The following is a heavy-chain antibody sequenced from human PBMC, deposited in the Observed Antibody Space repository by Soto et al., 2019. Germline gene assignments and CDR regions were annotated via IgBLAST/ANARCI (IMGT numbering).Heavy chain of an antibody. CDR3: AHRPSGWYLFDY. CDR2: IYWNDDK. J-gene: IGHJ4*02. D-gene: IGHD6-19*01. Sequence: QITLKESGPTLVRPTQTLTLTCTFSGFSLSTSGLGVGWIRQPPGKDLEWLALIYWNDDKRYSPTLKARLTITKDTSKNQVVLTMTNMDPVDTATYYCAHRPSGWYLFDYWGQGTLVTVSS. CDR1: GFSLSTSGLG. V-gene: IGHV2-5*01.